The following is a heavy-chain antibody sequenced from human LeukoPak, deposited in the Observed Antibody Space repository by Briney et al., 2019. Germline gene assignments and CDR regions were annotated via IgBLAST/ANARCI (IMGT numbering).Heavy chain of an antibody. CDR2: IYYSGST. CDR3: ARDGDYDAYNWFDP. J-gene: IGHJ5*02. D-gene: IGHD4-17*01. V-gene: IGHV4-61*01. CDR1: GGSVSSGSYY. Sequence: SETLSLTCTVSGGSVSSGSYYWSWIRQPPGKGLEWIGYIYYSGSTNYNPSLKSRVTISVDTSKNQFSLKLSSVTAADTAVYYCARDGDYDAYNWFDPWGQGTLVTVSS.